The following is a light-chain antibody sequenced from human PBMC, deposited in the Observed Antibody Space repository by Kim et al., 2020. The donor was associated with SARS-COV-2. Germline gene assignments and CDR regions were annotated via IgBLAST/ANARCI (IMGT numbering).Light chain of an antibody. CDR2: DVN. CDR1: SSDVGGYNY. Sequence: QSALTQPASVSGSPGQSITISCTGTSSDVGGYNYVSWYQQHPGKAPKLMIYDVNKRPSGVSTRFSGSKSGNMASLTISGLQAEDEADYYCSSYTSSSTSVFGTGTQLTVL. V-gene: IGLV2-14*03. CDR3: SSYTSSSTSV. J-gene: IGLJ1*01.